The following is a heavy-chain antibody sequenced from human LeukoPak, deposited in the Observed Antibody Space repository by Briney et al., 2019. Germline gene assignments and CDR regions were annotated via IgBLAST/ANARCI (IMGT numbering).Heavy chain of an antibody. J-gene: IGHJ4*02. V-gene: IGHV1-2*02. D-gene: IGHD5-12*01. CDR3: ARESSGYDPVFDY. CDR1: GYTFTGYY. CDR2: INPNSGGT. Sequence: ASVKVSCKASGYTFTGYYMHWVRQAPGQGLEWMGWINPNSGGTNYAQKFQGRVTMTRDTSISTAHMELSRLRSDDTAVYYCARESSGYDPVFDYWGQGTLVTVSS.